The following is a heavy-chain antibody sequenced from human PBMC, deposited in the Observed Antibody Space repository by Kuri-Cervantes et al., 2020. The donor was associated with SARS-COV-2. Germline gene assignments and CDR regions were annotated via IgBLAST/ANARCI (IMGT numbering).Heavy chain of an antibody. CDR2: IIPIPGIA. V-gene: IGHV1-69*02. CDR3: ARASSGYDLDIDY. Sequence: SVKVSCKASGGTFSSYTISWVRQAPGQGLEWMGRIIPIPGIANYAQKFQGRVTITADKSTSTAYMELSSLRSEDTAVYYCARASSGYDLDIDYWGQGTLVTVSS. CDR1: GGTFSSYT. D-gene: IGHD5-12*01. J-gene: IGHJ4*02.